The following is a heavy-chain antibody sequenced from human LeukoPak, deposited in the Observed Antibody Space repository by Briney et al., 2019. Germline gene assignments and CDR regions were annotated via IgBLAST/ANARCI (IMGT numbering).Heavy chain of an antibody. J-gene: IGHJ5*02. CDR1: GYTFTGYY. V-gene: IGHV1-2*06. CDR3: ARDKKTYSVSYVINWFDP. Sequence: ASVKVSCKASGYTFTGYYMHWVRQAPGQGLEWMGRINPNSGGTNYAQKFQGRVTMTRDTSISTAYMELSRLRSDDTAVYYCARDKKTYSVSYVINWFDPWGQGTLVTVSS. CDR2: INPNSGGT. D-gene: IGHD1-26*01.